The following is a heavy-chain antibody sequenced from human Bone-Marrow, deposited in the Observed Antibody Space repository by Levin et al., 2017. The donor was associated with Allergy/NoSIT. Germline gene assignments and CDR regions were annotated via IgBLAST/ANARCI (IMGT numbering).Heavy chain of an antibody. D-gene: IGHD3-3*01. J-gene: IGHJ3*02. CDR1: GGSFSSDY. CDR3: ARVTRFPDAFDI. Sequence: GSLRLSCAVYGGSFSSDYWTWIRQSPGQGLEWIGEINHSGNTNYNPSLKSRVTISIDTSNSHFSLKLTSVTAADTAIYFCARVTRFPDAFDIWGQGTVVTVSS. CDR2: INHSGNT. V-gene: IGHV4-34*01.